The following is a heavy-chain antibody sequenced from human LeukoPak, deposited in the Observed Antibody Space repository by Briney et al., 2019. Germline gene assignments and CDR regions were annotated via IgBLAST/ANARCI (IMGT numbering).Heavy chain of an antibody. J-gene: IGHJ6*03. CDR2: IKQDGSEK. CDR3: TRHEKDYYYYYYYMDV. V-gene: IGHV3-7*03. D-gene: IGHD2-15*01. Sequence: PGGSLRLSCAASGFTFSSYWMSWVRQAPGKGLEWVANIKQDGSEKYYVDSVKGRFTISRDNAKNSLYLQMNSLKTEDTAVYYCTRHEKDYYYYYYYMDVWGKGTTVTVSS. CDR1: GFTFSSYW.